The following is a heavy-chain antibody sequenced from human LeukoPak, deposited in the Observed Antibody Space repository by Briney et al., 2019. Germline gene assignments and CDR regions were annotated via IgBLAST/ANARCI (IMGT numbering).Heavy chain of an antibody. Sequence: PSETLSLTCTVSGYSISSGYYWGWIRQPPGKVLEWIGSIYHSGSTYYNPSLKSRVTISVDTSKNQFSLQLSSVTAADTAVYYCARDLREWLNTNWFDPWGQGTLVTVSS. CDR2: IYHSGST. V-gene: IGHV4-38-2*02. CDR3: ARDLREWLNTNWFDP. J-gene: IGHJ5*02. D-gene: IGHD6-19*01. CDR1: GYSISSGYY.